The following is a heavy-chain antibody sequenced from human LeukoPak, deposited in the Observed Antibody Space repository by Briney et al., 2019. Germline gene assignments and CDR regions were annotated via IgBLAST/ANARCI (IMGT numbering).Heavy chain of an antibody. Sequence: NPGGSLRLSCAASGFTFSSYSMNWVRQAPGKGLEWVSSISSSSSYIYYADSVKGRFTISKDNSKATLYLQMNSLRPDDTALYYCAQDLHGGYSSDYWGRGTLVTVSS. CDR1: GFTFSSYS. CDR3: AQDLHGGYSSDY. J-gene: IGHJ4*02. D-gene: IGHD3-22*01. V-gene: IGHV3-21*01. CDR2: ISSSSSYI.